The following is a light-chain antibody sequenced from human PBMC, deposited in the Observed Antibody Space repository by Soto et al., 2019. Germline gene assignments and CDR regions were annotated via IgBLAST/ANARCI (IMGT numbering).Light chain of an antibody. V-gene: IGKV1-9*01. J-gene: IGKJ5*01. CDR3: QQVNSYPIT. CDR2: AAS. CDR1: QGISSY. Sequence: DLQLTQSPSFLSASVGDRVTITCRASQGISSYLAWYQQKPGQAPKLLIYAASTLQSGVTSRFSGSGSGTEFTLTISSLQPEDFATYYCQQVNSYPITFGQGTRLEIK.